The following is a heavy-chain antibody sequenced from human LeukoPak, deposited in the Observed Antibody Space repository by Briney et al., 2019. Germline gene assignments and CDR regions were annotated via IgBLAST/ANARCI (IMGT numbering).Heavy chain of an antibody. CDR1: GFTFSSYG. CDR3: AKYGGLIRGWALDY. J-gene: IGHJ4*02. V-gene: IGHV3-30*19. D-gene: IGHD3-10*01. Sequence: PGRSLRLSCAASGFTFSSYGMHWVRQAPGKGLEWVALISYDGSNEYYGDSVQGRFTISRDNSKNTVYLQMNNLREEDTAVYYCAKYGGLIRGWALDYWGQGTLVTVSS. CDR2: ISYDGSNE.